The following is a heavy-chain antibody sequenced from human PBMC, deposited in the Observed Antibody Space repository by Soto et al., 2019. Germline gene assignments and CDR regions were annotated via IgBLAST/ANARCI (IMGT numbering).Heavy chain of an antibody. V-gene: IGHV6-1*01. Sequence: SQTLSLTCVISGDSVSGNSAAWNWIRQSPSRGLEWLGRTYYRSKWYNDYAVSVKSRITVTPDTSKSQFSLHLNSVTPEDTAVYYCAGEFPYYESSDSYFDYWGQGALVTVSS. D-gene: IGHD3-16*01. CDR3: AGEFPYYESSDSYFDY. CDR2: TYYRSKWYN. CDR1: GDSVSGNSAA. J-gene: IGHJ4*02.